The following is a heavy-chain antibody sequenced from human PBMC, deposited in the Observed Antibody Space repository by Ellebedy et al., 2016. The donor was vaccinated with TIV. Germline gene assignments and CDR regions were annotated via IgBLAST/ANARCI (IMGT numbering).Heavy chain of an antibody. Sequence: ESLKISCAASGFTFSNYAMSWVRQAPGKGLEWVSTISNTGSRTYYADSVEGRFIISRDNSKKTLYLQMNSLRAEETAVYYCAKGRGGGSDSSAPRYYFDYWGLGTLVTVSS. V-gene: IGHV3-23*01. J-gene: IGHJ4*02. D-gene: IGHD3-22*01. CDR3: AKGRGGGSDSSAPRYYFDY. CDR1: GFTFSNYA. CDR2: ISNTGSRT.